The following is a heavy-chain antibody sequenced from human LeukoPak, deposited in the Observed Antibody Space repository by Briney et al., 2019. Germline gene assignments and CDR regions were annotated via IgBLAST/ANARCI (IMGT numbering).Heavy chain of an antibody. CDR2: IHSSGST. D-gene: IGHD3-22*01. V-gene: IGHV4-4*07. Sequence: SETLSLTCTVSGGSISSHYWSWMRQPAGKGLEWIGRIHSSGSTNYNPSLKSRVTMSVDTSKNQFSLKLSSVTAADTAVYYCARGRPDYYDSSGYYYEDYWGQGTLVTVSS. CDR1: GGSISSHY. J-gene: IGHJ4*02. CDR3: ARGRPDYYDSSGYYYEDY.